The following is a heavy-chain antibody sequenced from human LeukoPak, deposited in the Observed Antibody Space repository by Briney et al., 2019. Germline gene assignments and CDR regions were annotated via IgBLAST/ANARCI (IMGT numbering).Heavy chain of an antibody. J-gene: IGHJ4*02. D-gene: IGHD3-10*01. CDR1: GYNFANDW. V-gene: IGHV5-51*01. CDR3: ARLTGSGSVSHGFDY. Sequence: GESLKISCQGSGYNFANDWNGWVRQMPGKGLEWIGIIYPGDSDTIYSPSFQGQVTIPADKSISTAYLQWSSLKASDSAIYYCARLTGSGSVSHGFDYWGQGTLVTVSS. CDR2: IYPGDSDT.